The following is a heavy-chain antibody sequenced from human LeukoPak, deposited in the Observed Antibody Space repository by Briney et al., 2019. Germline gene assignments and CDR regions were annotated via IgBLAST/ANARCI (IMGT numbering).Heavy chain of an antibody. CDR2: INHSGAT. CDR3: ARGEGTLAGRRWPYSFYYYVDV. D-gene: IGHD6-19*01. V-gene: IGHV4-34*01. Sequence: SETLSLTCVVYGGSFSDYYWTWVRQPPGKGLEWIGEINHSGATKYNPSLKSRVTISIHTSNNPLSLKLNSVTAADTAVYYCARGEGTLAGRRWPYSFYYYVDVWGKGTTVTVSS. CDR1: GGSFSDYY. J-gene: IGHJ6*03.